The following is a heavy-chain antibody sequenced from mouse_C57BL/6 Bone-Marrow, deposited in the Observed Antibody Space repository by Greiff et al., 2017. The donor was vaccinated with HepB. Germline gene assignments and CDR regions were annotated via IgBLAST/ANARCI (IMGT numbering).Heavy chain of an antibody. CDR1: GYAFSSSW. J-gene: IGHJ4*01. CDR3: AREDVYYYCSSYVGYTMDY. Sequence: QVQLQQSGPELVKPGASVKISCKASGYAFSSSWMNWVKQRPGKGLEWIGRIYPGDGDTNYNGKFKGKATLTADKSSSTAYMQLSCLTSEDSAVCFCAREDVYYYCSSYVGYTMDYWGQGTSVTVSS. D-gene: IGHD1-1*01. CDR2: IYPGDGDT. V-gene: IGHV1-82*01.